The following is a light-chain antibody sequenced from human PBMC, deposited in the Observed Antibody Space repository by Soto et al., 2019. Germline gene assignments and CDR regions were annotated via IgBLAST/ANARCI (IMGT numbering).Light chain of an antibody. CDR1: NNL. Sequence: QSVLTQPASVSGSPGQSITISCTGTNNLVSWYQQHPGKAPKVVVYEGTKRPSVVSNRFSGSNSGGTASLTISGLQAKDEASYFCCAYVGARSYVFGPGTKVTVL. CDR3: CAYVGARSYV. V-gene: IGLV2-23*01. CDR2: EGT. J-gene: IGLJ1*01.